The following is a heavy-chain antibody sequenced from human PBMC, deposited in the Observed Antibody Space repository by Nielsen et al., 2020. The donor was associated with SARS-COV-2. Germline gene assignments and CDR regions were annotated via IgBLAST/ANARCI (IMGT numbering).Heavy chain of an antibody. J-gene: IGHJ4*02. CDR2: INPSGGST. CDR1: GYTFTSYY. V-gene: IGHV1-46*01. D-gene: IGHD2-2*01. Sequence: ASVKVSCKASGYTFTSYYMHWVRQAPGQGLEWMGIINPSGGSTSYAQKFQGRVTMTRDTSTSTVYMELSGLSSEDTAVYYCARSRGCSATSCFFDYWGQGALVTVSS. CDR3: ARSRGCSATSCFFDY.